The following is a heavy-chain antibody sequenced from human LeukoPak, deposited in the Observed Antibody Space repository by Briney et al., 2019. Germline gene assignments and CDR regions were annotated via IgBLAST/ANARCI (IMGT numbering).Heavy chain of an antibody. D-gene: IGHD6-13*01. CDR1: GFTFDDYA. Sequence: GGSLRLSCAASGFTFDDYAMHWFRQAPGKGLEWVSGISWNSGSIGYADSVKGRFTISRDNAKNSLYLQMNSLRAEDTALYYCAKEGQQLVRDYYYYYMDVWGKGTTVTVSS. CDR2: ISWNSGSI. V-gene: IGHV3-9*01. CDR3: AKEGQQLVRDYYYYYMDV. J-gene: IGHJ6*03.